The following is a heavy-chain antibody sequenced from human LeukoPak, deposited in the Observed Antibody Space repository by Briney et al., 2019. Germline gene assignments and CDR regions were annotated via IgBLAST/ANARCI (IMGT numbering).Heavy chain of an antibody. J-gene: IGHJ4*02. D-gene: IGHD5-12*01. CDR1: GGIFTSYT. Sequence: ASVKVSCKASGGIFTSYTISWVRQAPGQGLEWMGRVVPLLGIANYAQKFQGRVTIVAEKSTRTVYMQLSGLTSEDTAIYYCVRDDADSAYAAGDHWGQGTLVTVSS. V-gene: IGHV1-69*04. CDR2: VVPLLGIA. CDR3: VRDDADSAYAAGDH.